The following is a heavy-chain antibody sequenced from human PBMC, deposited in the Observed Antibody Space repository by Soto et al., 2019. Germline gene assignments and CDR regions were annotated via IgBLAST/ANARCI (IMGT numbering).Heavy chain of an antibody. CDR1: GFTFSRYS. CDR3: ARDFGDIVVVPAADSEGYYYYYGMDV. CDR2: ISSSSSTI. D-gene: IGHD2-2*01. V-gene: IGHV3-48*02. Sequence: EVQLVESGGGLVQPGGSLRLSCAASGFTFSRYSMNWVRQAPGKGLEWVSYISSSSSTIYYADSVKGRFTISRDNAKNSLYLQMNSLRDEDTAVYYCARDFGDIVVVPAADSEGYYYYYGMDVWGQGTTVTVSS. J-gene: IGHJ6*02.